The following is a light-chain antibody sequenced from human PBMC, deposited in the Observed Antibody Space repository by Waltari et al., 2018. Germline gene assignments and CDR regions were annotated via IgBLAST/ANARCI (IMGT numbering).Light chain of an antibody. CDR3: AAWDDSLYVV. CDR1: SSNVGRNS. J-gene: IGLJ2*01. CDR2: SYD. V-gene: IGLV1-47*02. Sequence: QSVLTQPPSASGTPGQTVTISCSGSSSNVGRNSVYWYQQLPGTAPKRLIYSYDQRPSGVPARFFGSKSGTSASLVITGLRPEDEADYYCAAWDDSLYVVFGGGTRLTV.